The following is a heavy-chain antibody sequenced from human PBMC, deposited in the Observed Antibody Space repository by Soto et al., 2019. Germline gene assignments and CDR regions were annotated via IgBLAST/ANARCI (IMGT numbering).Heavy chain of an antibody. J-gene: IGHJ6*02. CDR2: IYPGDSGT. D-gene: IGHD3-9*01. CDR3: ARTPIRYVDWYYNMDV. CDR1: GYSFTSYW. Sequence: ESLKISCKGSGYSFTSYWIGWVRQMPGKGLEWMGIIYPGDSGTRYSPSFQGQVTISADKSISTAYLQWSSLKASDTGTYYCARTPIRYVDWYYNMDVWGQGTTVTVS. V-gene: IGHV5-51*01.